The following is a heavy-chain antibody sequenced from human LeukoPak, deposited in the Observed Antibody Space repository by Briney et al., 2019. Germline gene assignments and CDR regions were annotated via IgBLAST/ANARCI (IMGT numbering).Heavy chain of an antibody. V-gene: IGHV4-4*02. D-gene: IGHD6-19*01. CDR2: INHSGST. Sequence: SGTLSLTCGVSGGSISGTNWWSWVRQPPGKGLEWIGEINHSGSTNYNPSLRSRVTISVDTSKNQFSLKFTSMTAADTAVYYCARSSKTQWLSPGDGFDIWGRGTLVTVSS. CDR1: GGSISGTNW. CDR3: ARSSKTQWLSPGDGFDI. J-gene: IGHJ3*02.